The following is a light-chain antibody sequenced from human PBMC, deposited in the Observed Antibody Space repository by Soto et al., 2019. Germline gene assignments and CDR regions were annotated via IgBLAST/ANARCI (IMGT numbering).Light chain of an antibody. CDR1: SSNIGAGYD. V-gene: IGLV1-40*01. CDR3: QSYDSSLSGVV. Sequence: QSVLTQPPSVSGAPGQRVTISCTGSSSNIGAGYDVHWYQQLPGTAPKLLIYGNSNRPSGVPDRFSGSKSGTSASLAITGLQAEDEADYYCQSYDSSLSGVVFGGATKLTV. CDR2: GNS. J-gene: IGLJ2*01.